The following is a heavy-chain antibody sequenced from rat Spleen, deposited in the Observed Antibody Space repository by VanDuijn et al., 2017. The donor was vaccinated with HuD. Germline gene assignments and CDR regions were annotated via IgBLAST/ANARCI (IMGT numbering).Heavy chain of an antibody. CDR3: TRCFDL. Sequence: EVQLVESGGDLVQPGRSMKLSCAASGFTFSKSYMAWVRQAPTKGLEWVASINFDGSSTYYRDSVRGRFSISRDNARSTLYLQMDSLRSEDTATYSCTRCFDLWGQGVMVTVSS. CDR2: INFDGSST. J-gene: IGHJ2*01. CDR1: GFTFSKSY. V-gene: IGHV5-25*01.